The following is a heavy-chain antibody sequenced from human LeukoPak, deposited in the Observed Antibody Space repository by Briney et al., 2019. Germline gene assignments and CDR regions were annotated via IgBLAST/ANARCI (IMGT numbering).Heavy chain of an antibody. V-gene: IGHV3-74*03. Sequence: GGSLRLSCAASGFTFRSYWMHWVRQAPGKGLVWVSRINSDGSTTAYADSVKGRFTISRDNAENTLYLQMNSLRAEDTVVYYCTRDSGTGSAWYPFDYWGQGTLVTVSS. D-gene: IGHD6-19*01. CDR3: TRDSGTGSAWYPFDY. CDR1: GFTFRSYW. CDR2: INSDGSTT. J-gene: IGHJ4*02.